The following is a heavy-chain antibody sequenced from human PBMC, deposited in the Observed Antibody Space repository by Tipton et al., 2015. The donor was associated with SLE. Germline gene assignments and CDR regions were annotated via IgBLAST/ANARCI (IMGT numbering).Heavy chain of an antibody. CDR3: ARGGATMIGYFDL. J-gene: IGHJ2*01. CDR1: GGSFSGYY. D-gene: IGHD3-22*01. Sequence: TLSLTCAVYGGSFSGYYWGWIRQPPGKGLEWIGSIYHSGSTYYNPSLKSRVTISVDTSKNQFSLKLSSVTAADTAVYYCARGGATMIGYFDLWGRGTLVTVSS. V-gene: IGHV4-38-2*01. CDR2: IYHSGST.